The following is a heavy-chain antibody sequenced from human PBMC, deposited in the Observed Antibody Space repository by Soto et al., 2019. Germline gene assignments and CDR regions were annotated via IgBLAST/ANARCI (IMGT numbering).Heavy chain of an antibody. CDR3: ARRYGYRFDL. CDR2: IYYSGST. D-gene: IGHD5-18*01. V-gene: IGHV4-59*08. J-gene: IGHJ4*02. CDR1: GGSISSYY. Sequence: SETLSLTCTVSGGSISSYYWSWIRQPPGKGLEWIGYIYYSGSTNYNPSLKSRVTISVDTSKNQLSLKLRSVTAADTAVYYCARRYGYRFDLWGQGTLVTGSS.